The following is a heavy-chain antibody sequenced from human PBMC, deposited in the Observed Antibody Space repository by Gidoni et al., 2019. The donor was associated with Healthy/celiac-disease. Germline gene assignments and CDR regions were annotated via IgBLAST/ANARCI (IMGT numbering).Heavy chain of an antibody. Sequence: EVQLVESGGVVVQPGGSLRLSCAASGFTFDDYAMHWVRQAPGKGLEWVSLISWDGGSTYYADSVKGRFTISRDNSKNSLYLQMNSLRAEDTALYYCAKAPRDYDSSGLEYWGQGTLVTVSS. J-gene: IGHJ4*02. V-gene: IGHV3-43D*03. CDR1: GFTFDDYA. D-gene: IGHD3-22*01. CDR3: AKAPRDYDSSGLEY. CDR2: ISWDGGST.